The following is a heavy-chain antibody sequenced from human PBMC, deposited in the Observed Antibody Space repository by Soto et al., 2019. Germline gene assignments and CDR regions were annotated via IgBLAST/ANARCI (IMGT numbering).Heavy chain of an antibody. J-gene: IGHJ4*02. V-gene: IGHV4-59*01. CDR2: IYYSGST. CDR3: AREPGYYFDY. CDR1: GGSISSYY. Sequence: QVQLQESGPGLVKPSETLSLTCTVSGGSISSYYWSWIRQPPGKGLEWIGYIYYSGSTNYNPSLKRRVTISVDTAKNQFSLKLSSVTAADTAVYYCAREPGYYFDYWGQGTLVTVSS.